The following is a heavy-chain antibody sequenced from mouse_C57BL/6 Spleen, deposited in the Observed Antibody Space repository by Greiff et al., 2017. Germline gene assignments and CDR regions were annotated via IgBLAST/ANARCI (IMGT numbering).Heavy chain of an antibody. CDR3: AFITTVSSGARDY. D-gene: IGHD1-1*01. V-gene: IGHV14-2*01. J-gene: IGHJ4*01. Sequence: VQLQQSGAELVKPGASVKLSCTASGFNIKDYYMHWVKQRTEQGLEWIGRIDPEDGETKYAPKFQGKATITADTSSNTAYLQLSSLTSEDTAVYYGAFITTVSSGARDYWGQGTSVTVSS. CDR1: GFNIKDYY. CDR2: IDPEDGET.